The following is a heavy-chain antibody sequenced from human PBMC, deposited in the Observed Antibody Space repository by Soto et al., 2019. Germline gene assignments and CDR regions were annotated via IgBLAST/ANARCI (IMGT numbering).Heavy chain of an antibody. J-gene: IGHJ2*01. V-gene: IGHV4-30-4*01. CDR2: IYYGGST. CDR3: ARDGHYYGSGELSRYFDL. CDR1: GGSISSGDYY. Sequence: QVQLQESGPGLVKPSQTLSLTCTVSGGSISSGDYYWSWIRQPPGKGLEWIGYIYYGGSTYYNPALKSRVTIPGDTSKNQFSLKLSSVTAADTAVYYCARDGHYYGSGELSRYFDLWGRGTLVTVSS. D-gene: IGHD3-10*01.